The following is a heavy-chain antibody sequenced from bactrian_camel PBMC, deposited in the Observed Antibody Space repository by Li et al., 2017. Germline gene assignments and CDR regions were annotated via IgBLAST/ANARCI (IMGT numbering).Heavy chain of an antibody. J-gene: IGHJ6*01. CDR1: AIGDTYNC. CDR3: AAGTRIIVGDYCDGITT. CDR2: IDRDGNP. V-gene: IGHV3S53*01. D-gene: IGHD3*01. Sequence: HVQLVESGGGSVRTGGSLRLSCAASAIGDTYNCMGWFRQAPGKEREWVATIDRDGNPTYSPSVKGRFTISRDNDKNTMYLQMSSLKPDDSAMYYCAAGTRIIVGDYCDGITTWGQGTQVTVS.